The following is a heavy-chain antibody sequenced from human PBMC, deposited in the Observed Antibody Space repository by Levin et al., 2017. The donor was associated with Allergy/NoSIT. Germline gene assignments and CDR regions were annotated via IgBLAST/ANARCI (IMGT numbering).Heavy chain of an antibody. J-gene: IGHJ6*03. V-gene: IGHV2-70*11. CDR1: GFSLSTSGMC. CDR2: IDWDDDK. D-gene: IGHD6-19*01. Sequence: SQTLSLTCTFSGFSLSTSGMCVSWIRQPPGKALEWLARIDWDDDKYYSTSLKTRLTISKDTSKNQVVLTMTNMDPVDTATYYCARSRIAVAGEMGYYYYYYMDVWGKGTTVTVSS. CDR3: ARSRIAVAGEMGYYYYYYMDV.